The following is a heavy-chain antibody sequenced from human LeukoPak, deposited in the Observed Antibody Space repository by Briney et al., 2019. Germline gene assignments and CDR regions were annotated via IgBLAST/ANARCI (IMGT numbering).Heavy chain of an antibody. CDR3: ARGTDEWYNSPGDN. Sequence: GGSLRLSCAVSGFTLNTYAMHWVRQSPGKGLEWVAIISYDGSQKYYADSLKGRFTISRDNSRNTLYLQMNSLRADDTGVYFCARGTDEWYNSPGDNWGQGTLVTVSS. V-gene: IGHV3-30*04. CDR2: ISYDGSQK. CDR1: GFTLNTYA. J-gene: IGHJ4*02. D-gene: IGHD1-1*01.